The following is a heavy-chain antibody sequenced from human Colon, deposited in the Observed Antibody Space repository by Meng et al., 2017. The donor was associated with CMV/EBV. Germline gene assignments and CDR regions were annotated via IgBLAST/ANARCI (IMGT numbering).Heavy chain of an antibody. CDR1: GGSISSGGYY. CDR3: ARGPSRWLQFSFDY. D-gene: IGHD5-24*01. CDR2: IYYSGST. J-gene: IGHJ4*02. V-gene: IGHV4-31*03. Sequence: QVQLQESGPGLVKPSQTLSLTRTVSGGSISSGGYYWSWIRQHPGKGLEWIGYIYYSGSTYYNPSLKSRVTISVDTSKNQFSLKLSSVTAADTAVYYCARGPSRWLQFSFDYWGQGTLVTVSA.